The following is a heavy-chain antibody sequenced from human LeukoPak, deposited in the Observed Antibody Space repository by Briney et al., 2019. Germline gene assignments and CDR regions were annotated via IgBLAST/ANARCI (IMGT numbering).Heavy chain of an antibody. Sequence: ASVKVSCKVSGYTLTELSMHWVRQAPGQGHEWMGGFDPEDGGTIYEQKYQGRVTMTEDTSTDTAYMELSSLRSEDTAVYDCATGGTKYSSSSGDDWPPSWYFQHWGQGTLVTVSS. V-gene: IGHV1-24*01. CDR3: ATGGTKYSSSSGDDWPPSWYFQH. J-gene: IGHJ1*01. D-gene: IGHD6-6*01. CDR1: GYTLTELS. CDR2: FDPEDGGT.